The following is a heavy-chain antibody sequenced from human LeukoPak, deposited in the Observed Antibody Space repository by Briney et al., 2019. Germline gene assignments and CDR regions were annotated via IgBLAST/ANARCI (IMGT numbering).Heavy chain of an antibody. CDR1: GFTFSSYG. J-gene: IGHJ4*02. D-gene: IGHD1-26*01. CDR3: AKSAELRGFDY. Sequence: GGSLRLSCAASGFTFSSYGMPWVRQAPGKGLEWVAVISYDGSNKYYADSVKGRFTISRDNSKNTLYLQMNSLRAEDTAVYYCAKSAELRGFDYWGQGTLVTVSS. V-gene: IGHV3-30*18. CDR2: ISYDGSNK.